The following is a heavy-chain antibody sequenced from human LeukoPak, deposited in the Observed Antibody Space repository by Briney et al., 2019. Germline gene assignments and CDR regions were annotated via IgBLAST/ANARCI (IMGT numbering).Heavy chain of an antibody. CDR1: GFPFETNA. CDR2: IGNTET. CDR3: AKDWIQFNRVFDCFDS. V-gene: IGHV3-23*01. Sequence: GGSLRLSCATSGFPFETNAMSWVRQAPGRGLEWVATIGNTETFYADSVTGRFTISRDNSKNTVNLQMNRLRVEDTAIYYCAKDWIQFNRVFDCFDSWGQGTLVTVSS. J-gene: IGHJ4*02. D-gene: IGHD5-18*01.